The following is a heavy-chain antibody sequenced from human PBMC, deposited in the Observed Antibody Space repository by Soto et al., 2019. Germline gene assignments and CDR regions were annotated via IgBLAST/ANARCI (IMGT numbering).Heavy chain of an antibody. CDR1: GYTFTSYG. V-gene: IGHV1-18*01. CDR3: AREGRITGTTYYYYGMDV. CDR2: ISAYNGNT. Sequence: GASVKVSCKASGYTFTSYGISWVRQAPGQGLEWMGWISAYNGNTNYAQKLQGRVTMTTDTSTSTAYMELRSLRSDDTAVYYCAREGRITGTTYYYYGMDVRGQRTKVTVSS. D-gene: IGHD1-20*01. J-gene: IGHJ6*02.